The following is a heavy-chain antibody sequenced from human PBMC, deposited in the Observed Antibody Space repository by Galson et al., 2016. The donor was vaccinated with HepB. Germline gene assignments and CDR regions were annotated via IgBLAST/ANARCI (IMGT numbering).Heavy chain of an antibody. CDR3: ARERWEVPRGGYDYYYGLDV. CDR1: GGSFSSYY. J-gene: IGHJ6*02. V-gene: IGHV4-59*01. D-gene: IGHD1-26*01. CDR2: IYYSGST. Sequence: SETLSLTCTVSGGSFSSYYWSWIRQPPGKGLEWIGHIYYSGSTKYNPSLNSRVTISLDTSKNQFSLKLSSVTAADTAVYYCARERWEVPRGGYDYYYGLDVWGQGTTVTVSS.